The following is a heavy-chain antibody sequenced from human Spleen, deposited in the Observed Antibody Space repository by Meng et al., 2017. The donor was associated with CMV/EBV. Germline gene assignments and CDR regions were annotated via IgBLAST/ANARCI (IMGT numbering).Heavy chain of an antibody. CDR1: GFTFSSCC. CDR3: ARDPVDTSLGNFDY. J-gene: IGHJ4*02. D-gene: IGHD5-18*01. CDR2: INSDDSST. Sequence: SGFTFSSCCMHWVRHAPGKGLVWVSRINSDDSSTTYADSLKGRFTISRDNAKNTLYLQMNSLRAEDTAVYYCARDPVDTSLGNFDYWGQGTLVTVSS. V-gene: IGHV3-74*01.